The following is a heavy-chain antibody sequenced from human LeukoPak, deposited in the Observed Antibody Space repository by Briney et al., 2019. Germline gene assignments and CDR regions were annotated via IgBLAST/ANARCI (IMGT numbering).Heavy chain of an antibody. D-gene: IGHD2-15*01. J-gene: IGHJ6*02. CDR3: ATSGPGYYYGMDV. V-gene: IGHV4-39*01. Sequence: SETLSLTCTVSGGSISSSTYYWGWIRQLPGKGLEWIGSIYYSGYTYHNPSLESRVTMSVDTSKNQFSLKLTSVTAADTAVYYCATSGPGYYYGMDVWGQGATVTVSS. CDR2: IYYSGYT. CDR1: GGSISSSTYY.